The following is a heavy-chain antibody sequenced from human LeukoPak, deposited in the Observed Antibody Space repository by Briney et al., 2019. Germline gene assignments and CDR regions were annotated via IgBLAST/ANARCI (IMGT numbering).Heavy chain of an antibody. V-gene: IGHV3-33*01. D-gene: IGHD3-10*01. CDR2: IWYDGSNK. CDR3: ARDGLTMVRGQSFLDY. Sequence: GGSLRLSCAASGFTFSSHGIHWVRQAPGKGLEWVAIIWYDGSNKYYADSVKGRFSISRDNSKNTLYLQMNSLRAEDTAVYYCARDGLTMVRGQSFLDYWGQGTLVTVSS. CDR1: GFTFSSHG. J-gene: IGHJ4*02.